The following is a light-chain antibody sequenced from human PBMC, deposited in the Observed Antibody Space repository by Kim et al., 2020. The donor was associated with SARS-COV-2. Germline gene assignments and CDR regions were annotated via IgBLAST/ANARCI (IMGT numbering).Light chain of an antibody. CDR1: SSDVGCYNY. CDR2: DVS. V-gene: IGLV2-11*01. CDR3: CSYAGSYTYV. Sequence: GQSVTFSCTGTSSDVGCYNYVSWYQQHPGKAPKLMIYDVSKRPSGVPDRFSGSKSGNTASLTISGLQAEDEADYYCCSYAGSYTYVFGTGTKVTVL. J-gene: IGLJ1*01.